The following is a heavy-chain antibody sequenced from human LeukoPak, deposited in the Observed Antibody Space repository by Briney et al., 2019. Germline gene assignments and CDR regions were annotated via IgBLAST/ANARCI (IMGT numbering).Heavy chain of an antibody. D-gene: IGHD1-26*01. J-gene: IGHJ3*01. Sequence: GGSLRLSCAASGFTFSHYGMHWVRQAPGKGLEWVAFIRFDGSNKYYADSVKGRFTISRDDSKNMLHLQMNSLRAEDTAVYYCARVRVNSGSYHAADAFDVWGQGTMVTVSS. CDR2: IRFDGSNK. CDR1: GFTFSHYG. V-gene: IGHV3-30*02. CDR3: ARVRVNSGSYHAADAFDV.